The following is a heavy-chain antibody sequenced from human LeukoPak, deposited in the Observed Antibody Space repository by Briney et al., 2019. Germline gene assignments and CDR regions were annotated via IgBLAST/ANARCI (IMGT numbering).Heavy chain of an antibody. J-gene: IGHJ4*02. D-gene: IGHD1-26*01. CDR1: GDSVSSNSTA. Sequence: SQTLSLTCAISGDSVSSNSTAWNWITPSPWIGLEWLGRRYYRSKWYNEYVVSANSRIIINPNTSKNQFSLQLNSVPPEDTAIYYCARGSGSSRDYYFDYWGQGTLVTVSS. CDR3: ARGSGSSRDYYFDY. V-gene: IGHV6-1*01. CDR2: RYYRSKWYN.